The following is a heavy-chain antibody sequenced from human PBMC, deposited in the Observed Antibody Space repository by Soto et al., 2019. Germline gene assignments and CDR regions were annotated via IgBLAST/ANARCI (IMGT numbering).Heavy chain of an antibody. CDR1: GFTFSSYA. Sequence: PGGSLRLSCAASGFTFSSYAMHWVRQAPGKGLEWVAVISYDGSNKYYADSVKGRFTISRDNSKNTLYLQMNSLRAEDTAVYYCASRGAPYYFDYWGQGTLVTVSS. CDR3: ASRGAPYYFDY. CDR2: ISYDGSNK. J-gene: IGHJ4*02. V-gene: IGHV3-30-3*01.